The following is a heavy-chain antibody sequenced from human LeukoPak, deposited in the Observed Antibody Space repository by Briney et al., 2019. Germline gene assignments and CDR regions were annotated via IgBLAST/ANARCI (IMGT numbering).Heavy chain of an antibody. CDR1: GFTFDDYA. CDR3: AKEGYCSSTSCYGLDY. D-gene: IGHD2-2*01. CDR2: ISWDGGST. V-gene: IGHV3-43D*03. Sequence: PGGSLRLSCAASGFTFDDYAMHWVRQAPGKGLEWVSLISWDGGSTYYADSVKGRSTISRDNSKNSLYLQMNSLRAEDTALYYCAKEGYCSSTSCYGLDYWGQGTLVTVSS. J-gene: IGHJ4*02.